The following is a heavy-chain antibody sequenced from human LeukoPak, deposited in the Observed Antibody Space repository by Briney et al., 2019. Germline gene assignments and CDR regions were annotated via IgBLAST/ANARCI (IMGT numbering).Heavy chain of an antibody. CDR2: ISGSGGST. J-gene: IGHJ4*02. D-gene: IGHD6-6*01. CDR3: AKSRAIAARIDY. CDR1: GFTFSRYA. Sequence: PGGSLRLSCAASGFTFSRYAMTWVRQAPGKGLEWVSAISGSGGSTYYADSVKGRFTISRDNSKNTLYLQMNSLRAEDTAVYYCAKSRAIAARIDYWGQGTLVTVSS. V-gene: IGHV3-23*01.